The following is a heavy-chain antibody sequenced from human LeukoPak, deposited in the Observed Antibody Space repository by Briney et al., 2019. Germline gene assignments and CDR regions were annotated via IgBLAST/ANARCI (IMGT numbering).Heavy chain of an antibody. D-gene: IGHD2-15*01. CDR2: IYYSGST. Sequence: SETLSLTCTVSGGSISSYYWSWIRQPPGKGLEWIGYIYYSGSTYYNPSLKSRVTISVDTSENQFSLKLSSVTATDTAVYYCARGYCSGGSCYDYWGQGTLVTVSP. V-gene: IGHV4-59*08. J-gene: IGHJ4*02. CDR3: ARGYCSGGSCYDY. CDR1: GGSISSYY.